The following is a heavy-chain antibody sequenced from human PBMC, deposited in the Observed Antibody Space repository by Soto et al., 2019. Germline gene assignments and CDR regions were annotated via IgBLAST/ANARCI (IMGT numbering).Heavy chain of an antibody. Sequence: EVELVESGGGLVQPGGSLKLSCAASGLTFSGSAMHWVRQASGKGLEWVGRIRSKPNSYATTYGASVKGRFTISRDDSKNMAYLQMNSLKTEDTAVYYCTGSRYSGYDNDYWGQGTLVTVSS. V-gene: IGHV3-73*01. CDR3: TGSRYSGYDNDY. CDR2: IRSKPNSYAT. CDR1: GLTFSGSA. J-gene: IGHJ4*02. D-gene: IGHD5-12*01.